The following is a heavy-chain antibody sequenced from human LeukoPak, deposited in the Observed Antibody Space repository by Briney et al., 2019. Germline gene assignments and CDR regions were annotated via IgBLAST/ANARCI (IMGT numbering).Heavy chain of an antibody. Sequence: SETLSLTCTVSGGSVSSGDYYWSWIRQPPGKGLEWIGYIYYSGSTYYNPSLKSRVTISVDTSKNQFSLKLSSVTAADTAVYYCARAGVTNWFDPWGQGTLVTVSS. V-gene: IGHV4-30-4*01. CDR1: GGSVSSGDYY. CDR3: ARAGVTNWFDP. CDR2: IYYSGST. D-gene: IGHD4-23*01. J-gene: IGHJ5*02.